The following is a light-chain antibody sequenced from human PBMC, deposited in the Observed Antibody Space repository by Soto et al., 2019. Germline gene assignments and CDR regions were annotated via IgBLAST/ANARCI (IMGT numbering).Light chain of an antibody. CDR1: SSDVGGYNY. CDR3: ISYAGSKNYV. CDR2: EVS. Sequence: QSALTRPASVSGSPGQSITISCTGTSSDVGGYNYVSWYQQHPGKAPKLMIYEVSNRPSGVSNRFSGSKSGNTASLTISGLQAEDEADYYCISYAGSKNYVFGTGTKVTVL. J-gene: IGLJ1*01. V-gene: IGLV2-14*01.